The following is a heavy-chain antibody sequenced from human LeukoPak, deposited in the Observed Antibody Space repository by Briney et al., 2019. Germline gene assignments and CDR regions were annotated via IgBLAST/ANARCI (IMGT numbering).Heavy chain of an antibody. CDR1: GLLFSKCW. CDR3: ARAGGFGIVATIFDY. Sequence: GGSLRLSCAASGLLFSKCWMNWVRQAPGKGLEWVANIKQDGSEKYYVDSVKGRFTISRDNAKNSLYLQMNSLRAEDTAVYYCARAGGFGIVATIFDYWGQGTLVTVSS. V-gene: IGHV3-7*01. CDR2: IKQDGSEK. J-gene: IGHJ4*02. D-gene: IGHD5-12*01.